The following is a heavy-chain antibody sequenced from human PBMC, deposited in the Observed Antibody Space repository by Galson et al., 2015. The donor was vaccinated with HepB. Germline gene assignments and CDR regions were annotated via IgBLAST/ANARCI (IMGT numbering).Heavy chain of an antibody. CDR3: ARHYGPTSYFDSGSSFPGWFDP. D-gene: IGHD3-10*01. J-gene: IGHJ5*02. Sequence: ETLSLTCTVSGGSITNRNHYWGWIRQPPGKGLEWIGSIYYSGSTYNNPSLKSRVTISVDTSKKQFSLKLTSVTAADTAVYYCARHYGPTSYFDSGSSFPGWFDPWGQGTLVTVSS. CDR2: IYYSGST. CDR1: GGSITNRNHY. V-gene: IGHV4-39*01.